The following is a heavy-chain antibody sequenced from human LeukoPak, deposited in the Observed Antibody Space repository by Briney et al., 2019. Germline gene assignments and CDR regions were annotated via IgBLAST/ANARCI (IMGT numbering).Heavy chain of an antibody. D-gene: IGHD3-16*01. J-gene: IGHJ3*01. CDR2: VYYSGST. Sequence: SEALSLTCTVSGGSISSSSYYWGWIRQPPGKGLEWIGSVYYSGSTYYNPSLKSRVTISVDTSKNQFALKLRSVNAADTAVYYCAHFRGGAFDFWGQGTMVTVPA. CDR3: AHFRGGAFDF. V-gene: IGHV4-39*01. CDR1: GGSISSSSYY.